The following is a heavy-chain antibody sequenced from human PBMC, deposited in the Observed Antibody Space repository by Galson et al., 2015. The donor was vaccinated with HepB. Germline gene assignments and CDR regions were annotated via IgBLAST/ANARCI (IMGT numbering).Heavy chain of an antibody. CDR2: IYYSGNT. CDR3: ARGAKYYSGNRFFLDAFDI. CDR1: GGSISNYY. Sequence: SETLSLTCTVSGGSISNYYWNWIRQPPGKRLEWIGYIYYSGNTNYNPSLKSRVTISVDTSKNQFSLKLSSVTAADTAVYYCARGAKYYSGNRFFLDAFDIWGQGTMVTVSS. J-gene: IGHJ3*02. V-gene: IGHV4-59*01. D-gene: IGHD4-23*01.